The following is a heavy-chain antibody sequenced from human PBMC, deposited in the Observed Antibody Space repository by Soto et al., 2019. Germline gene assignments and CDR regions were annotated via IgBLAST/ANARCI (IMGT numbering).Heavy chain of an antibody. V-gene: IGHV1-18*01. CDR2: ISAYNGNT. CDR1: GYTFTSYG. D-gene: IGHD3-22*01. CDR3: ARRVVVITTNYYYGMDV. J-gene: IGHJ6*02. Sequence: ASVKVSCKASGYTFTSYGISWVRQAPGQGLEWMGWISAYNGNTNYAQKLQGRVTMTTDTSTSTAYMELRSLRSDDTAVYYCARRVVVITTNYYYGMDVWGQGTTVTVSS.